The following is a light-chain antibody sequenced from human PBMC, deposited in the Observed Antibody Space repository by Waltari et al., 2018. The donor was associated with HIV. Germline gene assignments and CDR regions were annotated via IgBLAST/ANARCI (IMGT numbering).Light chain of an antibody. J-gene: IGLJ2*01. V-gene: IGLV1-51*01. Sequence: QSVLTQPPSVSAAPGQKVTIPCSGSSSNIGNNYVSWYQQLPGTAPKLLIYDNNKRPSGIPDRCADSKSGTSATLGITGLQTGDEADYYCGTWDSSLSAVVFGGGTKLTVL. CDR2: DNN. CDR1: SSNIGNNY. CDR3: GTWDSSLSAVV.